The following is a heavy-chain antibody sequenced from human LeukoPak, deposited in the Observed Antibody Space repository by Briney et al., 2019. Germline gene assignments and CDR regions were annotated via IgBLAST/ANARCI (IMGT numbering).Heavy chain of an antibody. CDR1: GGSISSCGYY. V-gene: IGHV4-31*03. CDR3: ARVPAKYCSSTSCSHAYDY. CDR2: IYYSGST. J-gene: IGHJ4*02. D-gene: IGHD2-2*01. Sequence: SETLSLTCTVSGGSISSCGYYWSWIRQHPGKGLEWIGYIYYSGSTYYNPSLKSRVTISVDTSKNQFSLKLSSVTAADTAVYYCARVPAKYCSSTSCSHAYDYWGQGTLVTVSS.